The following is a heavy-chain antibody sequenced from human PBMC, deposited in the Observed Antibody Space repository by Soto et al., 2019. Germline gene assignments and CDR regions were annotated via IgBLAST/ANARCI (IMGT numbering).Heavy chain of an antibody. V-gene: IGHV1-8*01. CDR2: MNPNSGNT. CDR1: GYTYTSYD. J-gene: IGHJ4*02. D-gene: IGHD5-18*01. Sequence: QVQLVQCGAEVKKPGASVKVSCKASGYTYTSYDINWVRQASGQGLEWMGWMNPNSGNTGYAQKFQGRVTMTRNTSISTAYMELSSLRSEDTAVYYCAREYSYDAAIDYWGQGTLVTVSS. CDR3: AREYSYDAAIDY.